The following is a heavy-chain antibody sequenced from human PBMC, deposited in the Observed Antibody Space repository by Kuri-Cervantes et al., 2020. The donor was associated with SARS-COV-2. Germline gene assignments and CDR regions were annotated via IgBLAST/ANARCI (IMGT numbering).Heavy chain of an antibody. CDR1: GFTFSSYW. D-gene: IGHD3-10*01. Sequence: GGSLRLSCAASGFTFSSYWMSWVRQAPGKGLEWVANIKPDGSEKNYVDSVKGRFTISRDNAKNSLYLQTNSLRVEDTAVYYCAKSGRQYDVWGQETMVTVSS. J-gene: IGHJ3*01. V-gene: IGHV3-7*01. CDR3: AKSGRQYDV. CDR2: IKPDGSEK.